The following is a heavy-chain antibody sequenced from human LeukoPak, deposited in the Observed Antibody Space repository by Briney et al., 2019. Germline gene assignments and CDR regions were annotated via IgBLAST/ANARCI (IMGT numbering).Heavy chain of an antibody. CDR3: ARVKGSSSSRD. CDR2: INHSGST. J-gene: IGHJ4*02. CDR1: GGSFSGYY. Sequence: SETLSLTCAVYGGSFSGYYWSWIRQPPGKGLEWIGEINHSGSTNYNPSLKSRVTISVDTSKNQFSLKLSSVTAADTAVYYRARVKGSSSSRDWGQGTLVTVSS. D-gene: IGHD6-13*01. V-gene: IGHV4-34*01.